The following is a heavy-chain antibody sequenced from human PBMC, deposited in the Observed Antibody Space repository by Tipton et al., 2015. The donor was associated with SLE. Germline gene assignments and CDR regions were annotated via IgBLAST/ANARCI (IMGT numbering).Heavy chain of an antibody. Sequence: QLVQSGVEVKKPGASVKVSCKTSGYSFSSYGMAWVRLAPGQGLEWVGWISPYNGDTQYAQKFQGRVTLTTDASASTAYMELRSLTPHDTATYYCARDPHEFWSAYFWDSWCQGTQVTVTS. D-gene: IGHD3-3*01. J-gene: IGHJ4*02. CDR1: GYSFSSYG. CDR2: ISPYNGDT. CDR3: ARDPHEFWSAYFWDS. V-gene: IGHV1-18*01.